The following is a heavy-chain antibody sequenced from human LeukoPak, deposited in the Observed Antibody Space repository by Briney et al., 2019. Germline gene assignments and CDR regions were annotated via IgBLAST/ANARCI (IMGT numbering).Heavy chain of an antibody. CDR3: ARGLTGIDY. D-gene: IGHD3-9*01. V-gene: IGHV4-30-4*01. Sequence: SETLSLTCTVSGGSISSGADYWNWIRQPPGKGLEWIGYIYYSGTTYYNPSLKSRVTISVDTSKNQFSLKLSSVTAADAAVYYCARGLTGIDYWGQGTLVTVSS. CDR1: GGSISSGADY. J-gene: IGHJ4*02. CDR2: IYYSGTT.